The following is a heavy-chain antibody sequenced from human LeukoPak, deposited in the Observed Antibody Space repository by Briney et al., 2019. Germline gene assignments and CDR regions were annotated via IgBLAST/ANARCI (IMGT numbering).Heavy chain of an antibody. CDR1: GFTFSSYG. CDR2: ISYDGSNK. J-gene: IGHJ6*03. V-gene: IGHV3-30*18. Sequence: GGSLRLSCAASGFTFSSYGMHWVRQAPGKGLEWVAVISYDGSNKYYADSVKGRFTISRDNSKNTLYLQMNSLRAEDTAVYYCAKSGRDNYYYYYMDVWGKGTTDTVSS. CDR3: AKSGRDNYYYYYMDV. D-gene: IGHD1-26*01.